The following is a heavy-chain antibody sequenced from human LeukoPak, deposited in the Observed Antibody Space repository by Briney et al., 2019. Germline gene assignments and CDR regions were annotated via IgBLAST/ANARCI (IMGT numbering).Heavy chain of an antibody. V-gene: IGHV3-7*01. D-gene: IGHD3-9*01. CDR1: GFTFSSYW. CDR2: INQDGSEK. CDR3: ARDFDNTGYFDY. Sequence: PGGSLRLSCAASGFTFSSYWVSWVRQAPGKGLEWVSNINQDGSEKYYVDSVKVRFTISRDNAKNSLYLQMNSLRAEDTAVYYCARDFDNTGYFDYWGQGTLVTVSS. J-gene: IGHJ4*02.